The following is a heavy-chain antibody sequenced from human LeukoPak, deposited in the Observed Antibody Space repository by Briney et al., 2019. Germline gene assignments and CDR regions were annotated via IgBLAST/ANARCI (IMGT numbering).Heavy chain of an antibody. V-gene: IGHV4-30-4*01. J-gene: IGHJ3*02. Sequence: SETLSLTCTVSGGSLSSGDYYWSWIRQPPGKGLEWIGYIYYSGSTYYNPSLKSRVTISVDTSKNQFSLKLSSVTAADTAVYYCARAFFVVKRENAFDIWGQGTMVTVSS. CDR1: GGSLSSGDYY. CDR2: IYYSGST. D-gene: IGHD3-22*01. CDR3: ARAFFVVKRENAFDI.